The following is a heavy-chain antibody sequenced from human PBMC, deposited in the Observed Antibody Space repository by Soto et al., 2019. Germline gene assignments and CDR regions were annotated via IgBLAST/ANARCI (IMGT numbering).Heavy chain of an antibody. Sequence: SETLSLTCTVSCASISSYYWSWIRQPPGKGLEWIGYIYHSGRTNHNPSLKSRVTISVDTSKNQFSLRLTSVTPADTAVYYCVREHNWNYDYWGQGTLVTVSS. CDR3: VREHNWNYDY. CDR2: IYHSGRT. CDR1: CASISSYY. V-gene: IGHV4-59*01. D-gene: IGHD1-7*01. J-gene: IGHJ4*02.